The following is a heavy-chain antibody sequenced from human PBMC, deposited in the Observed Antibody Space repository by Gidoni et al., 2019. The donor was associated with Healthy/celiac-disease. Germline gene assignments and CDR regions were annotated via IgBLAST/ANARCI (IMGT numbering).Heavy chain of an antibody. V-gene: IGHV4-34*01. J-gene: IGHJ4*02. CDR2: INHRGST. Sequence: QVQLQQWGAGLLKPSETLSLTCAVYVGSFSGYYWSWIRQPPGQGLEWIGEINHRGSTNYKPSLTSRVTISVDTSKIPFSLKLSSVTAADTAVYYCAREGYDSSGLDSWGQGTLVPVSS. CDR1: VGSFSGYY. D-gene: IGHD3-22*01. CDR3: AREGYDSSGLDS.